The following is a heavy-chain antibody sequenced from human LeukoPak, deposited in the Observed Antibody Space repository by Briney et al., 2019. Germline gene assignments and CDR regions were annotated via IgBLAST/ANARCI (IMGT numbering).Heavy chain of an antibody. CDR2: IRYDGNNK. D-gene: IGHD6-19*01. J-gene: IGHJ4*02. CDR1: GFAFSSYG. CDR3: VKDPVASAVAGTNYFDY. Sequence: PGGSLRLSCAASGFAFSSYGIHWVRQAPGKGLEWVAFIRYDGNNKYYADSVKGRLTFSRDNFKNTLYLQMNSLRAEDTAVYYCVKDPVASAVAGTNYFDYWGQGTLVTVSS. V-gene: IGHV3-30*02.